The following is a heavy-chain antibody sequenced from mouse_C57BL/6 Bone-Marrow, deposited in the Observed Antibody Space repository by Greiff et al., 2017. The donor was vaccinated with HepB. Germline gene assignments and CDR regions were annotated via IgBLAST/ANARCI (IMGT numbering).Heavy chain of an antibody. D-gene: IGHD1-1*01. CDR3: TRAVITTFVDY. Sequence: EVQRVESGEGLVKPGGSLKLSCAASGFTFSSYAMSWVRQTPEKRLEWVAYISSGGDYIYYADTVKGRFTISRDNARNTLYLQMSSLKSEDTAMYYCTRAVITTFVDYWGQGTSVTVSS. CDR2: ISSGGDYI. CDR1: GFTFSSYA. V-gene: IGHV5-9-1*02. J-gene: IGHJ4*01.